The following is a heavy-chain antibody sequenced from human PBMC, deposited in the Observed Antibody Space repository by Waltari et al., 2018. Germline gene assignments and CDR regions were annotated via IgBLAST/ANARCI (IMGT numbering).Heavy chain of an antibody. J-gene: IGHJ4*02. Sequence: EVQLVESGGGLVQPGRSLRLSCAASGFTFDDYAIHWVRQAPGKGLEWVSGISWNSGSIGYADSVKGRFTISRDNAKNSLYLQMNSLRAEDTALYYCAKDIYGSGSYYMDYWGQGTLVTVSS. V-gene: IGHV3-9*01. CDR3: AKDIYGSGSYYMDY. D-gene: IGHD3-10*01. CDR2: ISWNSGSI. CDR1: GFTFDDYA.